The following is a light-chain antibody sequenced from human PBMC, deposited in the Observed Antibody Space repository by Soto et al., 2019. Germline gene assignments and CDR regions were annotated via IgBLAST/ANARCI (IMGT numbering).Light chain of an antibody. V-gene: IGKV1-39*01. Sequence: DIQMTQSPSSLSASVGDRVTITCRASQSISSYLNWYQQKPGKAPKLLIYAASSLQSGVPSRFSGXGSGTXFXXXXSSLQPEDFATYYCQQSYSTLTFGGGTKVEIK. CDR2: AAS. CDR1: QSISSY. J-gene: IGKJ4*01. CDR3: QQSYSTLT.